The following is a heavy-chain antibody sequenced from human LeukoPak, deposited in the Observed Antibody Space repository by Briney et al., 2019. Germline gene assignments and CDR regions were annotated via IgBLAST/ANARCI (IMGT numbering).Heavy chain of an antibody. D-gene: IGHD3-10*01. CDR1: GFTFSTLG. J-gene: IGHJ4*02. CDR3: AKFEPARHNYGSSES. Sequence: PGGSLTLSCATSGFTFSTLGMNWVRQAPGKGLEWVSCISGDSVHKYYADSVRGPFTISRDYANNSLSLEMNSLRVEDTARYFCAKFEPARHNYGSSESWGQGTLVTVSS. CDR2: ISGDSVHK. V-gene: IGHV3-21*01.